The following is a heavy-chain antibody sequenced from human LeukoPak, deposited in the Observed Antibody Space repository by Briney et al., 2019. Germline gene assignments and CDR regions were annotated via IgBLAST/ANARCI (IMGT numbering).Heavy chain of an antibody. CDR1: GDSVSSNSAA. CDR2: TYYRSKWFN. J-gene: IGHJ3*01. CDR3: TRDSGLGNDAFDV. D-gene: IGHD3-10*01. V-gene: IGHV6-1*01. Sequence: SQTLSLTCAISGDSVSSNSAAWDWIRQSPSRGLEWLGRTYYRSKWFNDYAVSVKSRITINPDTSKNQFSLLLNSVTPEDTAVYYCTRDSGLGNDAFDVWGQGTMVTVSS.